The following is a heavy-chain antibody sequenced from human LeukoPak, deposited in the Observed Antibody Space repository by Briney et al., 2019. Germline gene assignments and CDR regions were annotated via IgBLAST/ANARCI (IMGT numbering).Heavy chain of an antibody. Sequence: GGSLRLSCAASGFTFSSYSMNWVREAPGKGLEWVSSISSSSSYIYYADSVKGRFTISRDNAKNSLYLHVHSLRAEDTAVYSCARVFCSSTSCYMANNWNSGDYGGQGTLVTVS. CDR2: ISSSSSYI. D-gene: IGHD2-2*02. CDR3: ARVFCSSTSCYMANNWNSGDY. J-gene: IGHJ4*02. CDR1: GFTFSSYS. V-gene: IGHV3-21*01.